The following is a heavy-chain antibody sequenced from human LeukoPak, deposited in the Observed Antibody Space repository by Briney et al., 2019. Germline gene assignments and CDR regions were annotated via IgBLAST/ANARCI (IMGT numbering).Heavy chain of an antibody. CDR2: IYPGDSDT. Sequence: KRGESLKISCKGSGYSFTSYWIGWVRQMPGKGLEWMGIIYPGDSDTRYSPSFQGQVTISADKSISTAYLQWSSLKASDTAMYYCARNYYGSGSYYLFDYWGQGTLVTVSS. J-gene: IGHJ4*02. D-gene: IGHD3-10*01. CDR1: GYSFTSYW. CDR3: ARNYYGSGSYYLFDY. V-gene: IGHV5-51*01.